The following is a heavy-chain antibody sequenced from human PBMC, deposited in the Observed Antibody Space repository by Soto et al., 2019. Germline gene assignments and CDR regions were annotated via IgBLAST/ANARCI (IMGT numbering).Heavy chain of an antibody. CDR1: GGSISSYY. V-gene: IGHV4-4*07. Sequence: QVQLQESGPGLVKPSETLSLTCTVSGGSISSYYWSWIRQPARKGLEWIGRIYTSGSTNYNPSLKSRVTMSVDTSKNQFSLKLSSVTAADTAVYYCARCRIVGAIAIFDYWGQGTLVTVSS. D-gene: IGHD1-26*01. J-gene: IGHJ4*02. CDR3: ARCRIVGAIAIFDY. CDR2: IYTSGST.